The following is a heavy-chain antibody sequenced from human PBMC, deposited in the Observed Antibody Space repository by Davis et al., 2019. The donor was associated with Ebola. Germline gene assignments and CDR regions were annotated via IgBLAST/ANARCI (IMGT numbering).Heavy chain of an antibody. Sequence: PSETLSLTCTVSGGSISSHYWSWIRQPPGKGLEWIGYIYYSGSTNYNPSLKSRVTISVDTSKNQFSLNLSSVTAADTAVYYCARMVEVGATLFDSWGQGTLVTVSS. CDR3: ARMVEVGATLFDS. CDR2: IYYSGST. J-gene: IGHJ4*02. V-gene: IGHV4-59*11. D-gene: IGHD1-26*01. CDR1: GGSISSHY.